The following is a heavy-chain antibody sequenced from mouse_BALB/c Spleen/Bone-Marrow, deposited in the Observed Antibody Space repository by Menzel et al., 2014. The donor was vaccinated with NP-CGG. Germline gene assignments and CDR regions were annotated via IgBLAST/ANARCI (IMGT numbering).Heavy chain of an antibody. CDR3: ARKGAMITHYYAMDH. J-gene: IGHJ4*01. D-gene: IGHD2-4*01. V-gene: IGHV5-17*02. CDR1: GFTFSSFG. CDR2: ISNGSSTI. Sequence: EVKLVESGGGLVQPGGSRKLSCAASGFTFSSFGMHWVRQAPEKGLEWVAYISNGSSTIYYADTVKGRFTISRDNPKNTLFPQMTSLRSEDTAMYYCARKGAMITHYYAMDHWGQGTSVTVSS.